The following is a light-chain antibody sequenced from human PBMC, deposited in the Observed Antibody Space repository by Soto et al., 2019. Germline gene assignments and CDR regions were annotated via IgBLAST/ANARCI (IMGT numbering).Light chain of an antibody. Sequence: QSALTQPRSVSGSPGQSVTISCTGTSSDVDDYNYVSWFQQHPGKAPKLMIYDVSEWPSGVPDRFSGSKSGNTASLTISGLQAEDEADYYCCSYGGTFYVFGTGTKVTVL. CDR3: CSYGGTFYV. CDR1: SSDVDDYNY. V-gene: IGLV2-11*01. CDR2: DVS. J-gene: IGLJ1*01.